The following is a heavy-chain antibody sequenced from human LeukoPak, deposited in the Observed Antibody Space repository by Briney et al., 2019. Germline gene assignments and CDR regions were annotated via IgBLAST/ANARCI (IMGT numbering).Heavy chain of an antibody. J-gene: IGHJ5*02. CDR3: ARHDWFAP. CDR2: ISGSGGNT. V-gene: IGHV3-23*01. CDR1: GFIFSRYG. Sequence: GGSLRLSCAASGFIFSRYGMSWVRQAPGKGLEWVSAISGSGGNTYYTDSVKGRFTISRDNSKNTLYLQMNSLRAEDTAVYYCARHDWFAPWGQGTLVTVSS.